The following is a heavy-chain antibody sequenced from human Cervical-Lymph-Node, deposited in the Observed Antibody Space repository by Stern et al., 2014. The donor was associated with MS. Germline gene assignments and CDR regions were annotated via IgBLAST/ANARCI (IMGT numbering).Heavy chain of an antibody. CDR2: IWYDGTNK. Sequence: VQLVQSGGGVVQPGRSLRLSCAASGFTFSHFGMHWVRQAPGKGLEWVALIWYDGTNKFYADSVKGRFTISRDNSKTTVFLQMNSLRVEDTAVYYCAKDASIFGVVKATSTPDSWGQGTLVTVSS. CDR3: AKDASIFGVVKATSTPDS. D-gene: IGHD3-3*01. V-gene: IGHV3-30*18. CDR1: GFTFSHFG. J-gene: IGHJ4*02.